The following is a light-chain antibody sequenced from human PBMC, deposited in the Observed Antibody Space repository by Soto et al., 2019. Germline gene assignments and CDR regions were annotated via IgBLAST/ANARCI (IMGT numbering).Light chain of an antibody. CDR1: ESISRH. CDR3: QQDYSTLAT. J-gene: IGKJ5*01. CDR2: AAS. Sequence: DIQMTQSPSTLSGSVGARVTITCRAAESISRHLNWYQQKPGRAPDLLIYAASTLQNGVPSRFTGSGSGTEFTLTITGLQLEDFATYYCQQDYSTLATFGQGTRLEIK. V-gene: IGKV1-39*01.